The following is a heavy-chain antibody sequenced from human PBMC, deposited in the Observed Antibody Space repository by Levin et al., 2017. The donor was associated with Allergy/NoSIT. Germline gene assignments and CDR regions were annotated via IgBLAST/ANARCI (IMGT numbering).Heavy chain of an antibody. D-gene: IGHD4-23*01. J-gene: IGHJ2*01. CDR2: IIPILGIA. CDR1: GGTFSSYT. V-gene: IGHV1-69*02. Sequence: GGSLRLSCKASGGTFSSYTISWVRQAPGQGLEWMGRIIPILGIANYAQKFQGRVTITADKSTSTAYMELSSLRSEDTAVYYCGVKGYGGNSWYFDLWGRGTLVTVSS. CDR3: GVKGYGGNSWYFDL.